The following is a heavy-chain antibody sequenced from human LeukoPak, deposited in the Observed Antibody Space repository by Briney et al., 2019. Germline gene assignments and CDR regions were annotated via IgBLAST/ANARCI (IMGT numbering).Heavy chain of an antibody. Sequence: GGSLRLSCAASGFTVSSYYMNWVRQAPGKGLEWVSVIYSAGNTYYADSVKGRSTISRDNSKNTLFLQMDSLRAEDTAVYYCARAREYLAVDLWGQGTQVTVSS. D-gene: IGHD2/OR15-2a*01. V-gene: IGHV3-66*02. CDR3: ARAREYLAVDL. J-gene: IGHJ5*02. CDR1: GFTVSSYY. CDR2: IYSAGNT.